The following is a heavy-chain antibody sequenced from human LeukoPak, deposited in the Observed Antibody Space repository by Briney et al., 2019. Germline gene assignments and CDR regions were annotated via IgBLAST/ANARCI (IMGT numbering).Heavy chain of an antibody. CDR1: GFTFSSYS. Sequence: GGSLRLSCAASGFTFSSYSMNWVRQAPGKGLEWVSSISSSSSYIYYADSVKGRFTISRDNAKNSLYLQMNSLRAEDTAVYYCASLYSSGWYLEYFQHWGQGTLVTVSS. D-gene: IGHD6-19*01. CDR3: ASLYSSGWYLEYFQH. J-gene: IGHJ1*01. CDR2: ISSSSSYI. V-gene: IGHV3-21*01.